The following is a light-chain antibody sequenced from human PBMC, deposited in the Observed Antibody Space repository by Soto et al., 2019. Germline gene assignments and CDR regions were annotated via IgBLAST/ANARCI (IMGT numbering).Light chain of an antibody. J-gene: IGLJ1*01. CDR2: DVS. CDR1: SSDVGGYND. CDR3: CSYTSSSTLYV. Sequence: QSALTQPASVSGSPGQSITISCTGTSSDVGGYNDVSWYQQHPGKAPKLMIYDVSNRPSGVSNRFSGSKSGNTASLTISGLQAEDEADYYCCSYTSSSTLYVFGTGTKLTAL. V-gene: IGLV2-14*01.